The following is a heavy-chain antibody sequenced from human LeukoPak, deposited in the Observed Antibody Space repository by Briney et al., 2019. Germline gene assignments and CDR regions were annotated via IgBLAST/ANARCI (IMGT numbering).Heavy chain of an antibody. Sequence: SETLSPTCAVSGETLRGYKWIWIRQPPGKGLEWIGEINYSANTNYNPALKSRVTMSRDTSKNQFSLNLNSLTAADTAVYYCSRSHDLEWLKTWFDPWGQGTLVTVSS. CDR2: INYSANT. D-gene: IGHD3-3*01. J-gene: IGHJ5*02. CDR3: SRSHDLEWLKTWFDP. CDR1: GETLRGYK. V-gene: IGHV4-34*08.